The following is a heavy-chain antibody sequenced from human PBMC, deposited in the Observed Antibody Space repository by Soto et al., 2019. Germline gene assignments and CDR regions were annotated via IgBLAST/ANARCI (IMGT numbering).Heavy chain of an antibody. CDR3: AKDHRPTQWFDP. CDR1: GFTFSSYA. J-gene: IGHJ5*02. Sequence: VGSLRLSCAASGFTFSSYAMSWVRQAPGKGLEWVSAISGSGGSTYYADSVKGRFTISRDNSKNTLYLQMNSLRAEDTAVYYCAKDHRPTQWFDPWGQGTLVTVSS. V-gene: IGHV3-23*01. CDR2: ISGSGGST.